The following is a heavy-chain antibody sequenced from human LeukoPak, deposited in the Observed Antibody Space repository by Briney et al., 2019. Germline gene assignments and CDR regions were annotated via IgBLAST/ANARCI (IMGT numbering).Heavy chain of an antibody. D-gene: IGHD1-26*01. CDR3: AKMKGHPLPKYYMDV. Sequence: HPGGSLRLSCAASGFTFSGFAMSWVRRTPGKGLEWVSGISGSGDNTLYADSAKGRFTISRDNSKNTLYLEMNSLRAEDTAIYYCAKMKGHPLPKYYMDVWGQGTTVTGSS. V-gene: IGHV3-23*01. J-gene: IGHJ6*01. CDR1: GFTFSGFA. CDR2: ISGSGDNT.